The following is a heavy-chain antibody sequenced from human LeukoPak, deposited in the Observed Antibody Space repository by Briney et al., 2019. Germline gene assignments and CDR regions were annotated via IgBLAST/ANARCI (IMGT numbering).Heavy chain of an antibody. CDR2: IYSTNTT. V-gene: IGHV3-53*05. CDR1: GFTVSSNY. Sequence: GGSLRLSCAASGFTVSSNYMSWVRQAPGKGLEWVSVIYSTNTTYYADSVKGRFTLSRDNSKNTLYLQMNSLRAEDTAVYYCARGMYYYDSSGYYYAEYFQHWGQGTLVTVSS. D-gene: IGHD3-22*01. CDR3: ARGMYYYDSSGYYYAEYFQH. J-gene: IGHJ1*01.